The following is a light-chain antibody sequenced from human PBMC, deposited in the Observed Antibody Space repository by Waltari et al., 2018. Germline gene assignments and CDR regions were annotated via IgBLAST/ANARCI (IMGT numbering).Light chain of an antibody. Sequence: QSALTQPASVSGSPGQSITISCPGTSNDVGGYDLVSRYHQHPGKAPTPLLYGVSERSSGDSNRVSGSKSGNTASLTIAGLQAEDEAEYVCCAYAGSSTVVFGGGTKLTVL. J-gene: IGLJ2*01. CDR1: SNDVGGYDL. CDR3: CAYAGSSTVV. V-gene: IGLV2-23*02. CDR2: GVS.